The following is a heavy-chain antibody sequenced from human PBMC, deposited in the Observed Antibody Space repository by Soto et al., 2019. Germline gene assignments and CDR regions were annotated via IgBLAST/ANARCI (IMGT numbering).Heavy chain of an antibody. Sequence: QVQLQQWGAGLLKPSETLSLTCAVYGGSFSGYYWSWIRQPPGKGLEWIGEINHSGSTNYNPSLKSRVTISVDTSKNQFSLKLSSVTAADTAVYYCARGKNWYSDYWGQGTLVTVSS. J-gene: IGHJ4*02. CDR1: GGSFSGYY. CDR3: ARGKNWYSDY. D-gene: IGHD1-7*01. V-gene: IGHV4-34*01. CDR2: INHSGST.